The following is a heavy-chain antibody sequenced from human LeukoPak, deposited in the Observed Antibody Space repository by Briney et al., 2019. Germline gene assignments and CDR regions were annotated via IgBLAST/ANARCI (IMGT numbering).Heavy chain of an antibody. V-gene: IGHV1-18*01. J-gene: IGHJ2*01. CDR2: ISAYNGNT. D-gene: IGHD2-2*01. CDR3: AREDIVVVPAASNWYFDL. CDR1: GYTFTSYG. Sequence: GASVKVPCKASGYTFTSYGISWVRQAPGQGLEWMGWISAYNGNTNYAQKLQGRVTMTTDTSTSTAYMELRSLRSEDTAVYYCAREDIVVVPAASNWYFDLWGRGTLVTVSS.